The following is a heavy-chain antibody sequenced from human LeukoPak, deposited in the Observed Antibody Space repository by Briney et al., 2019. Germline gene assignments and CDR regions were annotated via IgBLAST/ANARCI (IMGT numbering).Heavy chain of an antibody. J-gene: IGHJ4*02. CDR1: GLTFSGNA. CDR3: AEDLHKWSGIDC. CDR2: IGSNNNP. D-gene: IGHD3-3*01. V-gene: IGHV3-23*01. Sequence: PGWSLRLSCAASGLTFSGNAMNWVRQAPGKGLEWVSGIGSNNNPHYTDSVKGGFTISRDNAKNTLYLQMNSLRAEDTARDYYAEDLHKWSGIDCWGQGTLVTVSS.